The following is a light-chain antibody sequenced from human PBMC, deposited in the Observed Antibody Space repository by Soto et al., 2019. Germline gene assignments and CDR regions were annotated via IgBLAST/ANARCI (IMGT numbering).Light chain of an antibody. J-gene: IGKJ1*01. V-gene: IGKV1-5*03. Sequence: IQMTQSPSTLSASVGDRVTITCRASQSSSRWLAWYQQKPGKAPKLLIYKASSLESGVPSRFSGSGSGTEFTLTIASLQPDDFATYYCQQYDSFPRTFGQGTKVEI. CDR2: KAS. CDR3: QQYDSFPRT. CDR1: QSSSRW.